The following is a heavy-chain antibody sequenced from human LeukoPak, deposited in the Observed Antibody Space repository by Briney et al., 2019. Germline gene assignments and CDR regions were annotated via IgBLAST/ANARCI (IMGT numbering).Heavy chain of an antibody. CDR3: ARVLLWDYYDSSNDAFDI. CDR1: GYTFTGYY. D-gene: IGHD3-22*01. Sequence: ASVKVYCKASGYTFTGYYMHWVRQAPGQGLEWMGRINPNSGGTNYTQKFQGRVTMTRDTSISTAYMELSRLRSDDTAVYYCARVLLWDYYDSSNDAFDIWGQGTMVTVSS. CDR2: INPNSGGT. J-gene: IGHJ3*02. V-gene: IGHV1-2*06.